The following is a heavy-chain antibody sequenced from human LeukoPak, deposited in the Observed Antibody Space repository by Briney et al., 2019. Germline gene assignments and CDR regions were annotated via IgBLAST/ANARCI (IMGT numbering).Heavy chain of an antibody. CDR3: ARDRSTTVTTFPYYYYGMDV. CDR1: GDTFTSYG. CDR2: ISAYNGNT. D-gene: IGHD4-17*01. V-gene: IGHV1-18*01. Sequence: ASVKVSCKASGDTFTSYGISWVRQAPGKGLEWMGWISAYNGNTNYAQKLQGRVTMTTDTSTSTANMELRSLRSDDTAVYYCARDRSTTVTTFPYYYYGMDVWGQGTTVTVSS. J-gene: IGHJ6*02.